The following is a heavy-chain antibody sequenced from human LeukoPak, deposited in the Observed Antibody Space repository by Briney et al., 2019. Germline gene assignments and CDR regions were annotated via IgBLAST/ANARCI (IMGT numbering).Heavy chain of an antibody. CDR1: GFTFSSYW. D-gene: IGHD3-9*01. V-gene: IGHV3-7*01. CDR3: ARDYDILTGYSYPKLFDY. Sequence: SGGSLRLSCAASGFTFSSYWMSWVRQAPGKGLEWVANIRQDGSEKYYVDSVKGRFTISRDNAKNSLYLQMNSLRAEDTAVYYCARDYDILTGYSYPKLFDYWGQGTLVTVSS. J-gene: IGHJ4*02. CDR2: IRQDGSEK.